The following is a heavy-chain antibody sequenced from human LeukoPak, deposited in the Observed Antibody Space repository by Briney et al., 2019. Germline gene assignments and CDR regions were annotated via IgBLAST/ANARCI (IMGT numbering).Heavy chain of an antibody. CDR2: ISAYNGNT. V-gene: IGHV1-18*01. D-gene: IGHD1-26*01. CDR1: GYTFTSHG. CDR3: ARAPYIVGAALDFDY. Sequence: ASVKVSCKASGYTFTSHGISWVRQAPGQGLEWMGWISAYNGNTNYAQKLQGRVTMTTDTSTSTAYMELRSLRSDDTAVYYCARAPYIVGAALDFDYWGQGTLVTVSS. J-gene: IGHJ4*02.